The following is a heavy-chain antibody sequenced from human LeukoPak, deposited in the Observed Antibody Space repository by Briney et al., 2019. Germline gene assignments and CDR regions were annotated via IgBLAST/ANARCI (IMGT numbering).Heavy chain of an antibody. CDR3: ARDITMIVVAEKWFDP. CDR1: GYTFTSYG. D-gene: IGHD3-22*01. Sequence: ASVKVSCKASGYTFTSYGISWVRQAPGQGLEWMGWISAYSGNTNYAQKLQGRVTMTTDTSTSTAYMELRSLRSDDTAVYYCARDITMIVVAEKWFDPWGQGTLVTVSS. V-gene: IGHV1-18*01. J-gene: IGHJ5*02. CDR2: ISAYSGNT.